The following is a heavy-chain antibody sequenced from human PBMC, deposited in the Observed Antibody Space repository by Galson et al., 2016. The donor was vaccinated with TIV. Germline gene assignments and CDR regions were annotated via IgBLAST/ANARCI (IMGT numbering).Heavy chain of an antibody. CDR2: IKSNFDGGTT. CDR3: TTKVRYCSGGYCYYFDY. D-gene: IGHD2-15*01. Sequence: SLRLSCAASGFIFSNAWMSCVRQAPGKGLEWVGRIKSNFDGGTTDYAAPVKGRFTISRHDSKNTLFLQMNRLKTEDTAVYYCTTKVRYCSGGYCYYFDYWGQGTLVTVSS. CDR1: GFIFSNAW. V-gene: IGHV3-15*01. J-gene: IGHJ4*02.